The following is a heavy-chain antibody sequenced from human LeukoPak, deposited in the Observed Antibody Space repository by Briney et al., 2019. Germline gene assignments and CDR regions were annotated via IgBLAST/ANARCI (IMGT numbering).Heavy chain of an antibody. CDR1: GYSFATYW. CDR2: IYPGDSDT. V-gene: IGHV5-51*01. Sequence: GESLKISCKGSGYSFATYWIAWVRQMPGKRLEWMGIIYPGDSDTRYSPSFQGQVTISADMSISTAYLQWSSLKASDTAMYYCATTTHYYDSSGYYLPGAFDIWGQGTMVTVSS. CDR3: ATTTHYYDSSGYYLPGAFDI. J-gene: IGHJ3*02. D-gene: IGHD3-22*01.